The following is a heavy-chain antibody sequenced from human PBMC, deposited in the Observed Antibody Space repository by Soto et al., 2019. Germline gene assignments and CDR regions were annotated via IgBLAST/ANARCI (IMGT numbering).Heavy chain of an antibody. Sequence: EVQVVESGGGLVKPGESLRLSCVFSGFTFSTYTMNWVRQAPGKGLEWVSSINGRSNYVYYADSVKGRFTISRDNAKNSLYLQMKRLRAEDTAIYYCAREDGVVGSSSAFDHWGLGTLVTVSS. J-gene: IGHJ4*02. CDR2: INGRSNYV. D-gene: IGHD1-26*01. V-gene: IGHV3-21*01. CDR3: AREDGVVGSSSAFDH. CDR1: GFTFSTYT.